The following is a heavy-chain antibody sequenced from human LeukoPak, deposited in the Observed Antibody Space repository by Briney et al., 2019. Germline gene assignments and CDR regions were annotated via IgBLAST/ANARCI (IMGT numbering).Heavy chain of an antibody. D-gene: IGHD3-10*01. Sequence: SETLSLTCTVSGGSISSYYWSWIRQPPGKGLEWIGYIYYSGSTNYNPSLKSRVTISVDTSKNQFSLKLSSVTAADTAVYYCARGGDWIREYYFDNWGQGTLVTVSS. V-gene: IGHV4-59*01. CDR3: ARGGDWIREYYFDN. J-gene: IGHJ4*02. CDR1: GGSISSYY. CDR2: IYYSGST.